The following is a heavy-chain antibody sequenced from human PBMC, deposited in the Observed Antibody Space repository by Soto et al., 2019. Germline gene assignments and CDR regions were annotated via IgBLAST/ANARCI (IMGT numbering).Heavy chain of an antibody. D-gene: IGHD3-22*01. J-gene: IGHJ3*02. CDR2: IYYSGST. V-gene: IGHV4-59*01. CDR3: ARDRVTMRGLDDAFDI. CDR1: GGSISSYY. Sequence: QVQLQESGPGLVKPSETLSLTCTVSGGSISSYYWSWIRQPPGKGLEWIGYIYYSGSTNYNPSLTCRVTISVDTSKNQLSLRLSSVTASDTAVYYCARDRVTMRGLDDAFDIWGQGTMVTVSS.